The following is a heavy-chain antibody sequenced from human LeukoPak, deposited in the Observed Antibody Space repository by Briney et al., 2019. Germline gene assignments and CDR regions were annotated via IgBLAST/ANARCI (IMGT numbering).Heavy chain of an antibody. Sequence: SETLSLTCTVSGGSISSSTYYWAWIRQPPGKGLEWIGSIYYPRTTFYHPSLKSRVTISMDTSKNQFSLQVNSVTAADTAIYYCARRVRVATVDYWGQGTLVTVSS. CDR3: ARRVRVATVDY. D-gene: IGHD5-12*01. J-gene: IGHJ4*02. CDR2: IYYPRTT. V-gene: IGHV4-39*01. CDR1: GGSISSSTYY.